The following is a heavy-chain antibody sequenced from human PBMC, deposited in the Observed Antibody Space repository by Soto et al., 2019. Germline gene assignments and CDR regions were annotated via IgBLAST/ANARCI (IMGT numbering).Heavy chain of an antibody. J-gene: IGHJ4*02. CDR3: ARHFDSGSYPLDY. Sequence: QVQLQESGPGLVKPSETLSLTCTVSGGSISGYYWGWIRQPPGRELEFIGHIFYTGTTSYKPSLKSRVTMSVDTSKNQFCLRLHSVTAADTAVYYCARHFDSGSYPLDYWGQGTLVTVSS. V-gene: IGHV4-59*08. CDR2: IFYTGTT. D-gene: IGHD3-10*01. CDR1: GGSISGYY.